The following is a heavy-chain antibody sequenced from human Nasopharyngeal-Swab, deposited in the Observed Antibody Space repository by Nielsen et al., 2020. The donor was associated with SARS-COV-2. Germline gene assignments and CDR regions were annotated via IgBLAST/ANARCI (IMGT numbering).Heavy chain of an antibody. CDR2: IDPSDSYT. CDR1: GYSFTSYW. CDR3: ARQETIFGVASNWFDP. D-gene: IGHD3-3*01. V-gene: IGHV5-10-1*01. J-gene: IGHJ5*02. Sequence: GESLKISCQGSGYSFTSYWISWVRQMPGKGLEWMGRIDPSDSYTNYSPSFQGHVTISADKSISTAYLQWSSLKASDTAMYYCARQETIFGVASNWFDPWGQGTLVTVSS.